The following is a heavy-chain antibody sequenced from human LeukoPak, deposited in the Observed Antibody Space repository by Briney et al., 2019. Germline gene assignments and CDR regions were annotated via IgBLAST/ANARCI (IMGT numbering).Heavy chain of an antibody. Sequence: PGGSLRLSCAASGFTVSSNYMSWVRQAPGKGLKWVSVIYSGGSTYYADSVKGRFTISRDNSKNTLYLQMNSLRAEDTAVYYCARDGHYYDSSGYYSRWGQGTLVTVSS. V-gene: IGHV3-66*01. CDR2: IYSGGST. D-gene: IGHD3-22*01. J-gene: IGHJ4*02. CDR3: ARDGHYYDSSGYYSR. CDR1: GFTVSSNY.